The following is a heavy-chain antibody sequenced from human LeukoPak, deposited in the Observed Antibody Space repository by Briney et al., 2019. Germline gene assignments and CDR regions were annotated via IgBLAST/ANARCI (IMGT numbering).Heavy chain of an antibody. J-gene: IGHJ4*02. CDR1: GGSISSGSYY. CDR2: IYTSGST. CDR3: ARDDLYYFDY. V-gene: IGHV4-61*02. Sequence: PSQTLSLTCTVSGGSISSGSYYWSWIRQPARKGLEWIGRIYTSGSTNYNPSLKSRVTISVDTSKNQFSLKLSSVTAADTAVYYCARDDLYYFDYWGQGTLVTVSS.